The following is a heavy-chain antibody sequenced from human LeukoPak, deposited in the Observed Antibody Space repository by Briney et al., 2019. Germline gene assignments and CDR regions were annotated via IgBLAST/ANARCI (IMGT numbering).Heavy chain of an antibody. Sequence: PGGSLRLSCAASGFIFTNCFMSWIRQAPGKGLEWVSYTTSSGDKIYYADSVKGRFTISRDNAQNSLYLQMNSLRVEDTAVYFCARVERFCDSGYCYVYNDGLDVWGQGTTVTVSS. CDR3: ARVERFCDSGYCYVYNDGLDV. CDR1: GFIFTNCF. J-gene: IGHJ6*02. CDR2: TTSSGDKI. V-gene: IGHV3-11*01. D-gene: IGHD3-22*01.